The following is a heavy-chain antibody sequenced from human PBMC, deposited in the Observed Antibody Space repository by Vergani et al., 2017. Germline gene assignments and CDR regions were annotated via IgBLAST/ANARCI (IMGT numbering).Heavy chain of an antibody. CDR1: GGAVNSGSNF. V-gene: IGHV4-61*02. Sequence: QVQLQESGPGLVKPSQTLSLTCSVSGGAVNSGSNFWTWIRPPAGKGLEWIGRTSTDGSTNYNPSLKSRVTVSVDASKTQISLRLTSVTAEDTAVYYCARETVVTSWDGYRFHYMDVWGKGTTVTVS. D-gene: IGHD3-16*02. J-gene: IGHJ6*03. CDR3: ARETVVTSWDGYRFHYMDV. CDR2: TSTDGST.